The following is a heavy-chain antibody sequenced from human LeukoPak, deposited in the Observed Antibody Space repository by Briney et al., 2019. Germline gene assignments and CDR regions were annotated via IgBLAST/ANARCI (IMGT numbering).Heavy chain of an antibody. V-gene: IGHV4-39*07. Sequence: SETLSLTCTVSGGSISSSSYYRGWIRQPPGKGLEWIGSIYYSGSTYYNPSLKSRVTISVDTSKNQFSLRLSSVTAADTAVYYCARDGWFGELNFDYWGQGTLVTVSS. CDR1: GGSISSSSYY. CDR3: ARDGWFGELNFDY. CDR2: IYYSGST. J-gene: IGHJ4*02. D-gene: IGHD3-10*01.